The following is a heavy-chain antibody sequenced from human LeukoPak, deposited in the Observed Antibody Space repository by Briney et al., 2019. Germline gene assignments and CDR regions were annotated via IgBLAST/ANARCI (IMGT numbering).Heavy chain of an antibody. D-gene: IGHD3-22*01. CDR3: AKDGSGYYLPYYYYYYMDV. Sequence: PGRSLRLSCAAPGFTFSSYGMHWVRQAPGKGLEWVAVIWYDGSNKYYADSVKGRFTISRDNSKNTLYLQMNSLRAEDTAVYYCAKDGSGYYLPYYYYYYMDVWGKGTTVTVSS. CDR2: IWYDGSNK. V-gene: IGHV3-33*06. J-gene: IGHJ6*03. CDR1: GFTFSSYG.